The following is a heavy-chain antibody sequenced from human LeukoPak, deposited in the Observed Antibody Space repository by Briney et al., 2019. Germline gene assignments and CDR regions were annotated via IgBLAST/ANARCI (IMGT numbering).Heavy chain of an antibody. V-gene: IGHV4-34*01. CDR2: INHSGST. J-gene: IGHJ4*02. Sequence: SETLSLTCAVYGGSFSGYYWSWIRQPPGKGLEWIGEINHSGSTNYNPSLKSRVTISVDTSKNQFSLKVSSVTAADTAVYYCARDTSSGWYYFDYWGQGTLVTVSS. D-gene: IGHD6-19*01. CDR1: GGSFSGYY. CDR3: ARDTSSGWYYFDY.